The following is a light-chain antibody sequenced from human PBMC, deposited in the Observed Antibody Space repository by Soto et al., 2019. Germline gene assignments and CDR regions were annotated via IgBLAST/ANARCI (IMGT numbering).Light chain of an antibody. CDR3: SSYTTSSTAYV. CDR1: SSDIGGYNY. V-gene: IGLV2-14*01. J-gene: IGLJ1*01. CDR2: EVN. Sequence: QSAPTQPASVSGSPGQSITISCTGTSSDIGGYNYVSWYQQHPGKAPKLMIYEVNNRPSGVSNRFSGSKSGNTASLTISGLQAEDEADYYCSSYTTSSTAYVFGTGTKLTVL.